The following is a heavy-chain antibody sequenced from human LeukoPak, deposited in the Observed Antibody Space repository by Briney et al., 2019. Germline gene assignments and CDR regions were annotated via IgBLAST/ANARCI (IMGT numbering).Heavy chain of an antibody. CDR3: ARDPLYYYYYYMDV. J-gene: IGHJ6*03. Sequence: ASVKVSCKASGYTFTGYYMHWVRQAPGQGLEWMGWINPNSGGTNYAQKFQGRVTMTRDTSISTAYMELSRLRSDDTAVYYCARDPLYYYYYYMDVWGKGTTVTISS. CDR2: INPNSGGT. V-gene: IGHV1-2*02. CDR1: GYTFTGYY.